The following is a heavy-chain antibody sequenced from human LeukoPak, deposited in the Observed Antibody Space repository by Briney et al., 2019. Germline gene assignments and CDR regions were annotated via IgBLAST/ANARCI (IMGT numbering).Heavy chain of an antibody. CDR2: INPSGDST. CDR3: ARGRFGYTGSYYVY. V-gene: IGHV1-46*01. D-gene: IGHD1-26*01. J-gene: IGHJ4*02. CDR1: GYTFTSYY. Sequence: ASVKVSCKASGYTFTSYYMHWVRQAPGQGPEWMGTINPSGDSTSYAQKFQGRVTLTRDTSTSTVYMELSSPGSEDTAVYYCARGRFGYTGSYYVYWGQGTLVTVSS.